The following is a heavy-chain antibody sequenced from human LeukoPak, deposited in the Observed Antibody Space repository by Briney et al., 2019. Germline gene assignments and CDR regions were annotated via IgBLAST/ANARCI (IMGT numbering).Heavy chain of an antibody. CDR2: INHSGST. D-gene: IGHD1-26*01. CDR1: GGSFSGYY. V-gene: IGHV4-34*01. J-gene: IGHJ4*02. Sequence: PSETLSLTCAVYGGSFSGYYWSWIRQPPGKGLEWIGEINHSGSTNYNPSLKSRVTISVDTSKNQFSLKLSSVTAADTAVYHCARGVVGATDYFDYWGQGTLVTVSS. CDR3: ARGVVGATDYFDY.